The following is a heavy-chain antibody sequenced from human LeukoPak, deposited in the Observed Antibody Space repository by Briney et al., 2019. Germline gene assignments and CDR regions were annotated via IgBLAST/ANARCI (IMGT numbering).Heavy chain of an antibody. V-gene: IGHV1-69*06. CDR3: ARALGGFYSNYVAVKGYYYYYMDV. Sequence: GASVKVSCKASGYTFTDYFIHWVRQAPGQGLEWMGGIIPIFGTANYAQKFQGRVTITADKSTSTAYMELSSLRSEDTAVYYCARALGGFYSNYVAVKGYYYYYMDVWGKGTTVTVSS. CDR1: GYTFTDYF. D-gene: IGHD4-11*01. CDR2: IIPIFGTA. J-gene: IGHJ6*03.